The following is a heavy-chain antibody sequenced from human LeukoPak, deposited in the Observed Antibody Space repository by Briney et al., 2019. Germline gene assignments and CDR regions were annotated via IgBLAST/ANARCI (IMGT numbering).Heavy chain of an antibody. Sequence: ASVKVSCKASGYTFTRYDINRVREATGQGGEWMGWMNPNSGNTGYAQKFQGRVTMTRNTSISTAYMELSSLRSEDTAVYYCARGGDVYDSSGRLDYWGQGTLVTVSS. J-gene: IGHJ4*02. V-gene: IGHV1-8*01. D-gene: IGHD3-22*01. CDR3: ARGGDVYDSSGRLDY. CDR2: MNPNSGNT. CDR1: GYTFTRYD.